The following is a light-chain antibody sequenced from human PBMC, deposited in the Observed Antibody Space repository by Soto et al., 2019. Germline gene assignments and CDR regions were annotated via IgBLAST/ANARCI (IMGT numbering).Light chain of an antibody. V-gene: IGKV1-5*03. CDR1: QSISDS. CDR3: QQNNGYWT. J-gene: IGKJ1*01. Sequence: DIQMTQSPSTLSASVGDRVTITCRASQSISDSLAWYQQKPGKAPKLLIYEASSLKSGVPSRFSGSRTGTKYTLTISSLQPDDFATYYCQQNNGYWTFGQGTKVEIK. CDR2: EAS.